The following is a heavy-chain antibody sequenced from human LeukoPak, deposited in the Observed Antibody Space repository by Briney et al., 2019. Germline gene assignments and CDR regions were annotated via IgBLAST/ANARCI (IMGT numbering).Heavy chain of an antibody. V-gene: IGHV4-59*01. Sequence: SETLSLTCTVSGGSISSYYWNWIRQPPGKGLEWIGHISYTGSTNYNPSLKSRVTISVDTSKNQFSLRLSSVTATDTAVYYCTRERRDGYKVYFDYWGQGTLVTVSS. D-gene: IGHD5-24*01. CDR1: GGSISSYY. J-gene: IGHJ4*02. CDR2: ISYTGST. CDR3: TRERRDGYKVYFDY.